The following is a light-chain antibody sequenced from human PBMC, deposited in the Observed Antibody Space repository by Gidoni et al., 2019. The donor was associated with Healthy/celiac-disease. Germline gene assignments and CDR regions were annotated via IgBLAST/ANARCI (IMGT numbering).Light chain of an antibody. V-gene: IGLV3-10*01. CDR1: ALPKKY. CDR2: EDS. Sequence: ESVSPGQTARITCAGDALPKKYADWYQQKSAQAPVLVIYEDSKRPSGIHERFSGSSSGTMATLTISGAQVEDEADYYCYSTDSSGSVVFGGGTKLTVL. J-gene: IGLJ2*01. CDR3: YSTDSSGSVV.